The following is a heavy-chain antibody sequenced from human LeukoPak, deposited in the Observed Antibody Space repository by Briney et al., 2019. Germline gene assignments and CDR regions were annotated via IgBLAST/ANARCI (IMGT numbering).Heavy chain of an antibody. D-gene: IGHD3-10*01. J-gene: IGHJ3*02. Sequence: PSETLSLTCAVFGGSFDGYYWSWIRQPPGKGLEWIGEIIHSGSTNYNPSLKSRVTISVDTSKSQFSLKLSSVTAADTAVYYCARSLYYYGSDSFDIWGQGTMVTVSS. V-gene: IGHV4-34*12. CDR1: GGSFDGYY. CDR2: IIHSGST. CDR3: ARSLYYYGSDSFDI.